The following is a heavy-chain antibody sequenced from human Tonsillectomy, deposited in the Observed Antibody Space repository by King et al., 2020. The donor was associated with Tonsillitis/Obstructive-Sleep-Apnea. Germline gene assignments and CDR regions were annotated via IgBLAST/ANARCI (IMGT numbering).Heavy chain of an antibody. Sequence: QLVQSGAEVKKPGESLKISCQGSGYSFTNSLIGWVRQVPGKGLEWMGVIYPGDSDTRYSPSFQGQVAISVDKSISTAYLQWSSLKASDSAMYYCVRRCGYSISDGWFDPWGQGTLVTVSS. J-gene: IGHJ5*02. CDR1: GYSFTNSL. CDR2: IYPGDSDT. CDR3: VRRCGYSISDGWFDP. V-gene: IGHV5-51*01. D-gene: IGHD5-12*01.